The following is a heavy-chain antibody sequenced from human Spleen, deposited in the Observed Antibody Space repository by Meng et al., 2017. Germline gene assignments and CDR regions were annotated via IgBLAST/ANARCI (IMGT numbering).Heavy chain of an antibody. CDR1: GGSINNRDYY. V-gene: IGHV4-30-4*01. Sequence: VQLQASGPGRVKPSQTLYLTCTDSGGSINNRDYYWSWIRQPPGKGLEWVGYISYRGISHYNPSLRSRLTTSIDTSTNQFSLNLTSVTAADTAVYYCARDTNGYGAVEFWGQGTLVTVSS. CDR3: ARDTNGYGAVEF. D-gene: IGHD4-17*01. CDR2: ISYRGIS. J-gene: IGHJ4*02.